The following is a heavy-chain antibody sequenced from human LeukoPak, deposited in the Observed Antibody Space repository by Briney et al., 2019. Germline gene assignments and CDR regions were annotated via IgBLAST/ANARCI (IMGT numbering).Heavy chain of an antibody. CDR3: ARDRGYDILTGYYTPFDY. V-gene: IGHV3-21*01. Sequence: GGSLRLSCAASGFTVSFNYMSWVRQAPGKGLEWVSSISSSSSYIYYADSVKGRFTISRDNAKNSLYLQMNSLRAEDTAVYYCARDRGYDILTGYYTPFDYWGQGTLVTVSS. CDR2: ISSSSSYI. J-gene: IGHJ4*02. CDR1: GFTVSFNY. D-gene: IGHD3-9*01.